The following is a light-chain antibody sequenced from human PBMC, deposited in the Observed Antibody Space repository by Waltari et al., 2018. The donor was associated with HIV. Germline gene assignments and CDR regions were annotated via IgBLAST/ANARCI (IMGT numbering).Light chain of an antibody. J-gene: IGLJ3*02. CDR1: SSNIGGTT. Sequence: QSVLTQPPPASGTPGQRVTISCSGSSSNIGGTTVNWYQQLPGTAPKLLIYSNNQRPSGVPDRFSGSKSGTSASLAISGLQSEDEADYYCAAWDDSLNGWVFGGGTKLTVL. CDR3: AAWDDSLNGWV. V-gene: IGLV1-44*01. CDR2: SNN.